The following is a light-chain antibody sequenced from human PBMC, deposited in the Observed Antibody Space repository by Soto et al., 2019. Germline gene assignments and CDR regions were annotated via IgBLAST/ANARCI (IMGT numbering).Light chain of an antibody. J-gene: IGLJ1*01. CDR1: SSDVGGYNY. CDR2: YVT. V-gene: IGLV2-14*03. Sequence: ALAKPASMSGSYGQWIAISCTGTSSDVGGYNYVSWYQHHPGKAPKLIIYYVTNRPSGVSNPFSGSKSGNTASLTISWLQPEDGGDYYCSSYTTRNPRQIVLGTGTKVT. CDR3: SSYTTRNPRQIV.